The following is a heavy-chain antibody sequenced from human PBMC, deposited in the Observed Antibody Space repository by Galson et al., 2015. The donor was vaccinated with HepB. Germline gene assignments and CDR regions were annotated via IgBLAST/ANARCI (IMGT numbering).Heavy chain of an antibody. CDR3: ACIAAAGNGVFDY. V-gene: IGHV3-11*03. CDR2: ISSSSSYT. D-gene: IGHD6-13*01. CDR1: GFTFSDYY. Sequence: SLRLSCAASGFTFSDYYMSWIRQAPGKGLEWVSYISSSSSYTNYADSVKGRFTISRDNAKNSLCLQMNSLRAEDTAVYYCACIAAAGNGVFDYWGQGTLVTASS. J-gene: IGHJ4*02.